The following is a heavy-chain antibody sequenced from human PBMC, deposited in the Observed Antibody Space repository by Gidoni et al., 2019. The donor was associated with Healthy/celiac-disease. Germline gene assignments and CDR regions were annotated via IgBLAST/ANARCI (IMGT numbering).Heavy chain of an antibody. D-gene: IGHD1-26*01. V-gene: IGHV3-21*01. J-gene: IGHJ4*02. Sequence: EVQLVESGGGLVKPGGSLRLSCAASRFTFSRYSMNWVRQAPGKGLEWVSYISSSSSYIYYADSVKGRFTISRDNAKNSLYLQMNSLRAEDTVVYYCARDRKRGPVGDYWGQGTLVTVSS. CDR3: ARDRKRGPVGDY. CDR1: RFTFSRYS. CDR2: ISSSSSYI.